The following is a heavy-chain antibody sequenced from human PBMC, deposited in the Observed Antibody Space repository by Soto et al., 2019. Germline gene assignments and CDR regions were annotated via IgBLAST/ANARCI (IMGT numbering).Heavy chain of an antibody. CDR3: AKNPYRGSYSGYFDY. Sequence: GGSLRLSCAASGFTFSSYGMHWVRQAPGKGLEWVAVISYDGSNKYYADSVKGRFTISRDNSKNTLYLQMNSLRAEDTAVYYCAKNPYRGSYSGYFDYWGQGTLVTVSS. CDR1: GFTFSSYG. V-gene: IGHV3-30*18. D-gene: IGHD1-26*01. CDR2: ISYDGSNK. J-gene: IGHJ4*02.